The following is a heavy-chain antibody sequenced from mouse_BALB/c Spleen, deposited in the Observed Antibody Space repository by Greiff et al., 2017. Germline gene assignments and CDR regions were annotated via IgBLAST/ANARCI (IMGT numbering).Heavy chain of an antibody. CDR1: GFTFSSYG. J-gene: IGHJ3*01. Sequence: EVMLVESGGDLVKPGGSLKLSCAASGFTFSSYGMSWVRQTPDKRLEWVATISSGGSYTYYPDSVKGRFTISRDNAKNTLYLQMSSLKSEDTAMYYCARHREYGNYGGFAYWGQGTLVTVSA. CDR2: ISSGGSYT. V-gene: IGHV5-6*01. D-gene: IGHD2-10*02. CDR3: ARHREYGNYGGFAY.